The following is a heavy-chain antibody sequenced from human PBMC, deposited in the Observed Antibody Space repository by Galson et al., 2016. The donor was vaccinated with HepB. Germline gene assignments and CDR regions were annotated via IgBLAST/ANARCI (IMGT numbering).Heavy chain of an antibody. J-gene: IGHJ6*02. Sequence: SLRLSCATSGFAFGDYAMTWFRQAPGKGPQWVGFIRARGYGGTTQYAASVKGRFTISRDDSKSTAYLQMDSLKTEDTAVYYGTRQSYDYVWGSYGVVDVWGPGTTVTVSS. CDR3: TRQSYDYVWGSYGVVDV. D-gene: IGHD3-16*01. CDR1: GFAFGDYA. V-gene: IGHV3-49*03. CDR2: IRARGYGGTT.